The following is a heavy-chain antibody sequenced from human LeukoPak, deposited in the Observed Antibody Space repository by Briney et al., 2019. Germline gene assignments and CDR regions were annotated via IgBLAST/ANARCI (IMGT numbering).Heavy chain of an antibody. CDR3: ASSTRSGWSHN. Sequence: SQTLSLTCTVSGGSISSGSYYWSWIRQPAGKGLEWIGRIYTSGSTNYNPSLKSRVTISVDTSKNQFSLKLSSVTAADTAVYYCASSTRSGWSHNWGRGTLVTVSS. CDR1: GGSISSGSYY. J-gene: IGHJ4*02. D-gene: IGHD6-19*01. CDR2: IYTSGST. V-gene: IGHV4-61*02.